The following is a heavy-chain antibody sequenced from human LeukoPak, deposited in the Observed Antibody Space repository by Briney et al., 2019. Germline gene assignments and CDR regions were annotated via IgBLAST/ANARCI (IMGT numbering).Heavy chain of an antibody. CDR2: IYYSGST. CDR3: ARGRGRQWLVSRWFDP. V-gene: IGHV4-30-4*01. J-gene: IGHJ5*02. D-gene: IGHD6-19*01. CDR1: GGSISSGDYY. Sequence: PSQTLSLTCTVSGGSISSGDYYWSWIRQPPGKGLEWIGYIYYSGSTYYNPSLKSRVTISVDTSKNQFSLKLSSVTAADTAVYYCARGRGRQWLVSRWFDPWGQGTLVTVSS.